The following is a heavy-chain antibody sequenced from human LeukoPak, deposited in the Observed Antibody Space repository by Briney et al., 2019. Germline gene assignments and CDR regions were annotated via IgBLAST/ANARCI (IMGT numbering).Heavy chain of an antibody. V-gene: IGHV4-59*01. CDR1: GGSISSYY. CDR3: ARESSSGWSDAFDI. Sequence: SETLSLTCTVSGGSISSYYWSWIRRPPGKGLEWIGYIYYSGSTNYNPSLKSRVTISVDTSKNQFSLKLSSVTAADTAVYYCARESSSGWSDAFDIWGQGTMVTVSS. CDR2: IYYSGST. D-gene: IGHD3-22*01. J-gene: IGHJ3*02.